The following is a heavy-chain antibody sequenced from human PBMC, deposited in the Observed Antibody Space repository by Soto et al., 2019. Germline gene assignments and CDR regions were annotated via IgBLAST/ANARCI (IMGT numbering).Heavy chain of an antibody. V-gene: IGHV3-33*01. J-gene: IGHJ6*03. CDR1: GFTFSSYG. CDR3: ARDSRNYYGSGYYYYYYMDV. D-gene: IGHD3-10*01. CDR2: IWYDGSNK. Sequence: GGSLRLSCAASGFTFSSYGMHWVRQAPGKGLEWVAVIWYDGSNKYYADSVKGRFTISRDNSKNTLYLQMKSLRAEDTAVYYCARDSRNYYGSGYYYYYYMDVWGKGTTVTVSS.